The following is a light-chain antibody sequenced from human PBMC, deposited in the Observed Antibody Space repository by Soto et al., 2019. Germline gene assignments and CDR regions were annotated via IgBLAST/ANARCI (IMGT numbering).Light chain of an antibody. Sequence: DVQMTQSPSTLSASVGDRVTITCRASQSVTSWLAWYQQKPGEAPKLLIYGASSLESGVPVRFRGSGSGTEFTLTIISLQPDDFSTYFCLQYNSYPPYTFGQGTKVEIK. J-gene: IGKJ2*01. CDR3: LQYNSYPPYT. CDR2: GAS. CDR1: QSVTSW. V-gene: IGKV1-5*01.